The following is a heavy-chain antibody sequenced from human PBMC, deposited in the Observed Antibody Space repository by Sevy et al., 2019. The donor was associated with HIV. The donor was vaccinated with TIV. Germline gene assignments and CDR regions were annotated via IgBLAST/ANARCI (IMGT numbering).Heavy chain of an antibody. D-gene: IGHD1-26*01. CDR1: GFTFSSHA. J-gene: IGHJ4*02. V-gene: IGHV3-30*04. CDR3: ARDLISGSYSQSLDY. Sequence: GGSLRLSCAASGFTFSSHAMHWDRQAPGKGLDWVAVISSDGNSQYSADSVKGRFTISRDNSKNTLYLQMDSLRVEDTAVYYCARDLISGSYSQSLDYWGQGTLVTVSS. CDR2: ISSDGNSQ.